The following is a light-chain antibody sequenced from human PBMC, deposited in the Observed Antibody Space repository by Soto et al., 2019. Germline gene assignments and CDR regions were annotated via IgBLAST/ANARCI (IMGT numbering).Light chain of an antibody. CDR1: SSNIGAGFD. Sequence: QSVLTQPPSVSGAPGQRVILSCTGNSSNIGAGFDVHWYQQVPGSAPTLLIYGNTHRPTGVPDRFSGSKGGTSASLTITGLQADDEAEYYCQSYDISLRGNVFGPGTKLTVL. V-gene: IGLV1-40*01. J-gene: IGLJ1*01. CDR3: QSYDISLRGNV. CDR2: GNT.